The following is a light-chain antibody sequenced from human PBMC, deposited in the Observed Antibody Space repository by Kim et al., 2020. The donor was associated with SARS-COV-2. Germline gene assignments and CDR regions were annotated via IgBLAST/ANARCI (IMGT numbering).Light chain of an antibody. J-gene: IGLJ3*02. V-gene: IGLV1-47*01. CDR3: AAWDDSLSGPNWV. CDR2: RNN. CDR1: SSNIGSNY. Sequence: QSVLTQSPSASGTPGQRVTISCSGSSSNIGSNYVYWYQQLPGTAPKLLIYRNNQRPSGVPDRFSGSKSGTSASLAISGLRSEDEADYYCAAWDDSLSGPNWVFGGGTQLTVL.